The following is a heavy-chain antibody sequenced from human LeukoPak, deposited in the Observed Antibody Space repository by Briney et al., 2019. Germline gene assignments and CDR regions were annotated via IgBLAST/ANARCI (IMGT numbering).Heavy chain of an antibody. CDR3: AKAAYGDYVNWFDP. D-gene: IGHD4-17*01. CDR1: GFTFSSHA. Sequence: GGSLRLSCAASGFTFSSHAMNWVRQAPGKGLEWVSSIGGIGASTYYADSVKGRFTVSRDNSKNTLYLQMNSLRAEDTALYYCAKAAYGDYVNWFDPWGQGILVIVSS. CDR2: IGGIGAST. V-gene: IGHV3-23*01. J-gene: IGHJ5*02.